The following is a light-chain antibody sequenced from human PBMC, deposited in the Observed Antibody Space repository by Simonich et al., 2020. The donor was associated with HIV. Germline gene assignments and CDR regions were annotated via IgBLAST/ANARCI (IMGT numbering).Light chain of an antibody. Sequence: QSVLTQPPSASGTPGQRVTISCSGSSSNIGSNPINWYQQLPGTAPKLLIYNNNQRPSWVPDRFSGSKSGTSASLAISGLQSEDEADYYCAAWDDSLNGYVFGTGTKVTV. CDR3: AAWDDSLNGYV. CDR2: NNN. CDR1: SSNIGSNP. J-gene: IGLJ1*01. V-gene: IGLV1-44*01.